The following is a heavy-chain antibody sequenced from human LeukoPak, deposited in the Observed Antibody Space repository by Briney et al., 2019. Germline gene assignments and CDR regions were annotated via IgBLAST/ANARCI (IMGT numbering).Heavy chain of an antibody. V-gene: IGHV4-59*01. CDR2: IYYSGST. CDR3: ASYADYRFDY. D-gene: IGHD4-17*01. Sequence: SETLSLTCTVCGGSICSYYWTWIRQPPGQGLEWIGYIYYSGSTNHNPSLKSRVTISVDTSKNQFSLKLSSVTAADTAVYYCASYADYRFDYWGQGTLVTVSS. CDR1: GGSICSYY. J-gene: IGHJ4*02.